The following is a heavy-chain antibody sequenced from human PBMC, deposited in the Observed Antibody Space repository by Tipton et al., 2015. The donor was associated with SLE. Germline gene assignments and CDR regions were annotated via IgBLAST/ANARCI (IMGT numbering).Heavy chain of an antibody. CDR3: ARARRTTSSHFDY. V-gene: IGHV4-31*02. J-gene: IGHJ4*02. CDR1: GDSISANSYH. Sequence: GLVKPSETLSLICTVSGDSISANSYHWGWVRQPPGKGLEWIGYIYHTGSTYYNPSLESRLTISIDTSKNQFSLRLTSMTPADTALYYCARARRTTSSHFDYWGQGTLVTVSS. CDR2: IYHTGST. D-gene: IGHD1-14*01.